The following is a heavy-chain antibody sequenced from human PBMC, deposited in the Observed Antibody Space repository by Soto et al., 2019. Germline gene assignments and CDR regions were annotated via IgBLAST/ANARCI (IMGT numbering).Heavy chain of an antibody. D-gene: IGHD3-9*01. J-gene: IGHJ6*02. CDR1: GGSISSYY. Sequence: PSETLSLTCTVSGGSISSYYWSWIRQPPGKGLEWIGYIYYSGSTNYNPSLKSRVTISVDTSKNQFSLKLSSVTAADTAVYYCARGSYDILTGSLHDYYYYYGMDVWGQGTTVTVSS. V-gene: IGHV4-59*12. CDR2: IYYSGST. CDR3: ARGSYDILTGSLHDYYYYYGMDV.